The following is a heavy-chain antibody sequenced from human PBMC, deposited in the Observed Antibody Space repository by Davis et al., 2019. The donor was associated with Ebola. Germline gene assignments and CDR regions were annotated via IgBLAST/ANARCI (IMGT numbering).Heavy chain of an antibody. CDR2: IYYSGST. J-gene: IGHJ4*02. CDR1: GGSISSGGYY. CDR3: ARGSGLLFDH. V-gene: IGHV4-61*08. D-gene: IGHD3-10*01. Sequence: SETLSLTCTVSGGSISSGGYYWSWIRQHPGKGLEWIGYIYYSGSTNYNPSLKSRVTISVDTSKNQFSLKLSSVTAADTAVYYCARGSGLLFDHWGQGTLVSVSS.